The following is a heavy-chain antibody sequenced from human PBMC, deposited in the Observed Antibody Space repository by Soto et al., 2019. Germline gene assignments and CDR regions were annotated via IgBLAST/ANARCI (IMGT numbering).Heavy chain of an antibody. J-gene: IGHJ3*02. V-gene: IGHV3-48*03. D-gene: IGHD6-13*01. CDR2: ISSSGSTI. CDR1: GFTFSSYE. Sequence: GGSLRLSCAASGFTFSSYEMNWVRQAPGKGLEWVSYISSSGSTIYYADSVKGRFTISRDNAKNSLYLQMNSLRAEDTAFYYCARVAAAGDDAFDIWGQGTMVTVSS. CDR3: ARVAAAGDDAFDI.